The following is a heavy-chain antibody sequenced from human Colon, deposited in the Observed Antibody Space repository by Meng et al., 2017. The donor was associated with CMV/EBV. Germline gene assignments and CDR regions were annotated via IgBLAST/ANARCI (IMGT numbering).Heavy chain of an antibody. Sequence: ASVKVSCKVSGYIFTSYGISWARQAPGQGLEWMGWISTHNGYTSYAQKFQDRVTMTTDTSTRTAYMDLRSLGSDDSAVYYCARYCSGGNCYSKPGLAKFFDLWGQGTLVTVSS. J-gene: IGHJ4*02. D-gene: IGHD2-15*01. CDR3: ARYCSGGNCYSKPGLAKFFDL. CDR2: ISTHNGYT. V-gene: IGHV1-18*01. CDR1: GYIFTSYG.